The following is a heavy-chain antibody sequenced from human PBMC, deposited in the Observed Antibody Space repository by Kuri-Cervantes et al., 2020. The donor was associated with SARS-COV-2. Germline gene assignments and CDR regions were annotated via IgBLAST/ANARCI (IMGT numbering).Heavy chain of an antibody. D-gene: IGHD2-21*01. J-gene: IGHJ4*02. CDR1: GVSVSSGGSY. CDR3: ASISLGVRGGAY. Sequence: SETLSLTCTVSGVSVSSGGSYWGWIRQPPGKGLEWVGSIYYSGSTYYNPSLKSRVTISVDTSKNQFSLKLSSVTAADTAVYYCASISLGVRGGAYWGQGTLVTVSS. V-gene: IGHV4-39*01. CDR2: IYYSGST.